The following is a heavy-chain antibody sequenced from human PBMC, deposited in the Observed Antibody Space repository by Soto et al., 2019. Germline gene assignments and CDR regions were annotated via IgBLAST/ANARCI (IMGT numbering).Heavy chain of an antibody. D-gene: IGHD6-13*01. CDR3: ASLDQGAAVGTDFDY. CDR1: GGSIRSSNW. J-gene: IGHJ4*02. V-gene: IGHV4-4*02. Sequence: QVQLQESGPGLVKPSGTLSLTCAVSGGSIRSSNWWSWVRQPPGKGLEWIGEIYHSGSTNYNPSLKRRVTRSGDKSKNQCSLKLSSGTAADTAVYYCASLDQGAAVGTDFDYWGQGTLVTVSS. CDR2: IYHSGST.